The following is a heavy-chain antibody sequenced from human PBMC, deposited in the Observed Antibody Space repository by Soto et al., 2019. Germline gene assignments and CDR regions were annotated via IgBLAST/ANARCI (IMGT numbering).Heavy chain of an antibody. CDR2: ISYDGSNK. CDR3: ARVYSPYCGGDCSYGMDV. J-gene: IGHJ6*02. D-gene: IGHD2-21*02. CDR1: GFTFSSYA. Sequence: QTGGSLRLSCAASGFTFSSYAMHWVRQAPGKGLEWVAVISYDGSNKYYADSVKGRFTISRDNSKNTLYLQMNSLRAEDTAVYYCARVYSPYCGGDCSYGMDVWGQGTTVTVSS. V-gene: IGHV3-30-3*01.